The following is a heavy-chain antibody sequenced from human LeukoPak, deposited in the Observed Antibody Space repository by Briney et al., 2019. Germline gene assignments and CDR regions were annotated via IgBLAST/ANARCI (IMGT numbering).Heavy chain of an antibody. V-gene: IGHV4-59*01. Sequence: SETLSLSCTVSGGGISSYYWSWIRQPPGKGLERIGYIYYSGSTNDNPSLKSRVTISVDTSKNQFSLKMSSVTASDTAVDYCARGYTMVRGVIAYYYYGMDVWGKGTTVTVSS. CDR1: GGGISSYY. J-gene: IGHJ6*04. D-gene: IGHD3-10*01. CDR2: IYYSGST. CDR3: ARGYTMVRGVIAYYYYGMDV.